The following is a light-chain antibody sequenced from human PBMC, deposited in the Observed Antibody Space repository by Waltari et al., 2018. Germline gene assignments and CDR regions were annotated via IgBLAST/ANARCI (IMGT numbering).Light chain of an antibody. J-gene: IGKJ4*01. CDR1: QGINSC. CDR2: DAS. CDR3: QQANRFPLT. Sequence: GDKVTITCRASQGINSCLAWYQQKPGKAPKLLIYDASSLQTGVPSRFSGSESGTDFTLTISSLQPEDFATYYCQQANRFPLTFGGGTKVELK. V-gene: IGKV1-12*01.